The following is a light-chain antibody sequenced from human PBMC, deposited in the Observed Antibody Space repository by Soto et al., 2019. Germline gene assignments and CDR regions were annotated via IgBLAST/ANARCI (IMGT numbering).Light chain of an antibody. CDR2: DVS. V-gene: IGLV2-14*03. CDR3: SLYTSSSAPVV. J-gene: IGLJ2*01. Sequence: QSALTQPASVSGSPGQSITISCTGTSSDADGFNYVSWYQHHPGKAPKFMIYDVSNRPSGVSNRFSGSKSGNTASLTISGLQAEDEADYYCSLYTSSSAPVVFGGGTQLTVL. CDR1: SSDADGFNY.